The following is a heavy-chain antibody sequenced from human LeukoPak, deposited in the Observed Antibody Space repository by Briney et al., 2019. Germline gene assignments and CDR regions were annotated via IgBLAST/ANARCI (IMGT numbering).Heavy chain of an antibody. V-gene: IGHV3-23*01. CDR3: ARGGSYLSAFDI. D-gene: IGHD1-26*01. J-gene: IGHJ3*02. CDR2: INGSGGST. Sequence: GGSLRLSCAASGFTFGSYAMSWVRQAPGKGLEWVSDINGSGGSTYYTDSVKGRFTISRDNSKNTLYLQMNSLRAEDTAVYYCARGGSYLSAFDIWGQGTMVTVSS. CDR1: GFTFGSYA.